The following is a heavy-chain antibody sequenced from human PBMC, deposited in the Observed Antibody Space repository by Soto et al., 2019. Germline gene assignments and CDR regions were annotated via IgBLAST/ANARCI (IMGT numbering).Heavy chain of an antibody. D-gene: IGHD3-10*01. J-gene: IGHJ4*02. CDR3: TRDSSYYGAGRGVLDY. Sequence: GGSLRLSCAASGFTFSSYAMSWVRQAPGKGLNWVSAISGSGGSTYYADSVKGRFTISRDNSKNTLYLQMNSLRAGDTAVCYCTRDSSYYGAGRGVLDYWGQGTPVTVSS. CDR2: ISGSGGST. CDR1: GFTFSSYA. V-gene: IGHV3-23*01.